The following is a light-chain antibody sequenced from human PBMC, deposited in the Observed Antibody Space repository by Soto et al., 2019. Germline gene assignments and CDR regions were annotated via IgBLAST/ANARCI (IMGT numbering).Light chain of an antibody. CDR1: GDDIGDYNF. Sequence: QSGLTQPASLSGSPGQSLTISCGGTGDDIGDYNFVSWYQHHPGKAPKLRIYDAPHRPSGVSERSSCSKSRFTASLTTSRLRLEDESLCYCASFTSISTYVFGTGTKVTV. CDR2: DAP. V-gene: IGLV2-14*01. J-gene: IGLJ1*01. CDR3: ASFTSISTYV.